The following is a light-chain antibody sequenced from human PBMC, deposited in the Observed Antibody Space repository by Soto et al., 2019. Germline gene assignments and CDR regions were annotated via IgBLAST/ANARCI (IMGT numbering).Light chain of an antibody. CDR1: SSDVGGYNY. Sequence: QSALTQPPSASGSPGQSVTISCTGTSSDVGGYNYVSWYQQHPGKAPKLMIYEVSKRPSGVPDRFSGSKSGNTASLSVSGLHAEDEADYYCSSYAGSNNLYVFGTGTKLTAL. J-gene: IGLJ1*01. CDR3: SSYAGSNNLYV. V-gene: IGLV2-8*01. CDR2: EVS.